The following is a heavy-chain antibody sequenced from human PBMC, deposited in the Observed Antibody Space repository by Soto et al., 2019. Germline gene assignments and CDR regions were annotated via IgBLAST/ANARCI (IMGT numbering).Heavy chain of an antibody. J-gene: IGHJ4*02. V-gene: IGHV1-69*13. CDR3: AGTEIAARPREVYYFDY. CDR1: GGTFSSYA. CDR2: IIPIFGTA. D-gene: IGHD6-6*01. Sequence: ASVKVSCKASGGTFSSYAISWVRQAPGQGLEWMGGIIPIFGTANYAQKFQGRVTITADESTSTAYMELSSLRSEDTAVYYCAGTEIAARPREVYYFDYWGQGTLVTVSS.